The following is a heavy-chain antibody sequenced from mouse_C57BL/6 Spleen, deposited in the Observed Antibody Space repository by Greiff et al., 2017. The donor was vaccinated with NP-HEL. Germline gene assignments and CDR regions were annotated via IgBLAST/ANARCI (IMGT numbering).Heavy chain of an antibody. CDR3: ARGHYYGSSYVGWYFDV. CDR2: IDPSDSET. CDR1: GYTFTSYW. Sequence: VQLQQPGAELVRPGSSVKLSCKASGYTFTSYWMPWVKQRPIQGLEWIGNIDPSDSETHYNQKFKDKATLTVDKSSSTAYRQLSSLTSEDSAVYYCARGHYYGSSYVGWYFDVWGTGTTVTVSS. D-gene: IGHD1-1*01. V-gene: IGHV1-52*01. J-gene: IGHJ1*03.